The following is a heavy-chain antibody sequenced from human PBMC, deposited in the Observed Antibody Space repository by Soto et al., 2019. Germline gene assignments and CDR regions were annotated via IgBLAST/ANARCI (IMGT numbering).Heavy chain of an antibody. D-gene: IGHD3-10*01. Sequence: LSLTCTVSGGSVTNGIYYWSWIRQSPGRGLEWIGYIYYRGTTRYNPSLESRVSISVDTPKNQFSLNLTSVTAADTAVYYCVRDSRRTGVKYYYGFDAWGQGTTVTVSS. CDR1: GGSVTNGIYY. CDR3: VRDSRRTGVKYYYGFDA. J-gene: IGHJ6*02. V-gene: IGHV4-61*01. CDR2: IYYRGTT.